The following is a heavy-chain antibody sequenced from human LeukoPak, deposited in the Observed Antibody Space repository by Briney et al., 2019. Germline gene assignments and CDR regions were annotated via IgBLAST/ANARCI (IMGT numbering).Heavy chain of an antibody. V-gene: IGHV3-7*01. D-gene: IGHD2-15*01. CDR1: GFSFSRYW. CDR3: ARFGYVAAVDL. CDR2: INPAGTET. J-gene: IGHJ4*02. Sequence: GGSLRLSCAASGFSFSRYWMTWVRQAPGTGLEWVANINPAGTETYYVDPVKGRFTISRDNAKNLLYLQMNSLRAEDTAVYYCARFGYVAAVDLWGQGTLVTVSS.